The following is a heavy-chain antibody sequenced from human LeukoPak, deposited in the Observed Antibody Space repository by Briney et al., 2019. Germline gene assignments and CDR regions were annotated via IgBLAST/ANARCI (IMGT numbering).Heavy chain of an antibody. V-gene: IGHV3-30*18. J-gene: IGHJ4*02. D-gene: IGHD3-10*01. CDR3: VKNMDVWFGELDY. CDR2: IAYDGSNE. CDR1: GFTFSNYG. Sequence: PGRSLRLSCAASGFTFSNYGMHWVRQAPGKGLEWVAVIAYDGSNEYYAEFVKGRFTISRDNSKNTLYLQMSSLRAEDTAVYYCVKNMDVWFGELDYWGQGTLVTVSS.